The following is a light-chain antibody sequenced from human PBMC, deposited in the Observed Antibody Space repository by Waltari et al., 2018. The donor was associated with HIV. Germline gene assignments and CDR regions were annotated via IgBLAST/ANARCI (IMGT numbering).Light chain of an antibody. CDR2: EVS. CDR3: SSYAGSNNLEV. CDR1: SSDVGGYNY. J-gene: IGLJ1*01. V-gene: IGLV2-8*01. Sequence: QSALTQPPSASGSPGQSVTISCTGTSSDVGGYNYVSWYQQHPGKAPKLMIYEVSKRHSGVPERFSGSRSGNTASLTVSGLQAEDEADYYCSSYAGSNNLEVFGTGTKVTVL.